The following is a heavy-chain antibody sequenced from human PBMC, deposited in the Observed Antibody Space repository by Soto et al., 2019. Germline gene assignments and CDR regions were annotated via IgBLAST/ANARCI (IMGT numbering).Heavy chain of an antibody. V-gene: IGHV3-7*03. D-gene: IGHD5-12*01. CDR3: AWGKGWLRFTSPSH. J-gene: IGHJ4*02. CDR2: INHGASEK. CDR1: GFNFNDAY. Sequence: EVQLVESGGGLVQPGGSLRLSCAASGFNFNDAYMTWVRLAPGEGLEWVASINHGASEKNFVDSVRGRFTISRDNTERSVFLQMNSLRAEDTAFYYCAWGKGWLRFTSPSHWGQGTLVTVSS.